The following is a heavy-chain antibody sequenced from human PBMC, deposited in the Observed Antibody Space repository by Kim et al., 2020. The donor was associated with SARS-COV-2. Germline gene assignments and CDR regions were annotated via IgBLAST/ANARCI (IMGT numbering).Heavy chain of an antibody. V-gene: IGHV1-18*01. J-gene: IGHJ4*02. CDR2: T. Sequence: TNHAQKPQGRVTMTTDTTTSTAYMELRSLRSDDTAVYYCARRTVSVFDYWGQGTLVTVSS. CDR3: ARRTVSVFDY. D-gene: IGHD3-3*01.